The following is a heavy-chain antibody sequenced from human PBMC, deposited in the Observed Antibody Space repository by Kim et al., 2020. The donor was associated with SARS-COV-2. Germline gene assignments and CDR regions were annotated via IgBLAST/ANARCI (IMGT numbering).Heavy chain of an antibody. CDR2: RGGT. V-gene: IGHV1-2*02. Sequence: RGGTNYAQKFQGGVTMTRDTSISTAYMELSRLRSDDTAVYYCARDTFDPWGQGTLVTVSS. J-gene: IGHJ5*02. CDR3: ARDTFDP.